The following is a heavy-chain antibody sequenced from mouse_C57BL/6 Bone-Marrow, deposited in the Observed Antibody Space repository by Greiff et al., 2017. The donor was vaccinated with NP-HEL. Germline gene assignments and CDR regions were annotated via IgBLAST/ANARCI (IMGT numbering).Heavy chain of an antibody. D-gene: IGHD2-5*01. CDR3: ARDEYYSNPYYAMDD. Sequence: VKLVESGPGLVQPSQSLSFSCTVSGFSLTSYGVHWVRQSPGKGLEWLGVIWCGGSSDFTAAFFSRLSISKDNSKTQVFFKMNRLQADDTAIYYCARDEYYSNPYYAMDDWGQGTSVTVSS. V-gene: IGHV2-2*01. J-gene: IGHJ4*01. CDR1: GFSLTSYG. CDR2: IWCGGSS.